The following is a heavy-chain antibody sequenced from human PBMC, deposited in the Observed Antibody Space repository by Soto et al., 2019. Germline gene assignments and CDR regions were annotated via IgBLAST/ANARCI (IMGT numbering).Heavy chain of an antibody. CDR3: ARKAGYSYGDY. CDR1: GFTFSSYW. J-gene: IGHJ4*02. CDR2: IKEDGSEK. V-gene: IGHV3-7*03. D-gene: IGHD5-18*01. Sequence: EVQLVESGGGLVQPGGSLRLSCAASGFTFSSYWMSWVRQTPGKGLEWVANIKEDGSEKYYVDSVKGRFTISRDNAKNSLYLQMDSLGAEDTAVYYCARKAGYSYGDYWGLGTRVTVSS.